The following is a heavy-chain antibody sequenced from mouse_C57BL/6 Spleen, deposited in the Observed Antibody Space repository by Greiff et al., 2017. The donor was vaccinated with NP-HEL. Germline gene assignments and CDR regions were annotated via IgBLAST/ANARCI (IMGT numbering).Heavy chain of an antibody. V-gene: IGHV1-64*01. CDR1: GYTFTSYW. Sequence: QVQLQQPGAELVKPGASVKLSCKASGYTFTSYWMHWVKQRPGQGLEWIGMIHPNSGSTNYNEKFKSKATLTVDKSSSTAYMHLSSLTSEDSAVYYCARSYYYGSSSYWYFDVWGTGTTVTVSS. CDR2: IHPNSGST. CDR3: ARSYYYGSSSYWYFDV. J-gene: IGHJ1*03. D-gene: IGHD1-1*01.